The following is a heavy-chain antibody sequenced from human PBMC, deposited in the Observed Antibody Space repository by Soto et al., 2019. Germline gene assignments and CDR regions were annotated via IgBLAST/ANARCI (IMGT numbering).Heavy chain of an antibody. CDR3: AGGNALDV. Sequence: GGSLRLSCAASTFPFSTYWMTWVRQAPGKGLEWVANIHRDEIEKYYMDSVKGRFTISRDNAKNSLYLQMTSLRAEDTAVYYCAGGNALDVWGQGATVTVSS. CDR1: TFPFSTYW. CDR2: IHRDEIEK. J-gene: IGHJ6*02. V-gene: IGHV3-7*01.